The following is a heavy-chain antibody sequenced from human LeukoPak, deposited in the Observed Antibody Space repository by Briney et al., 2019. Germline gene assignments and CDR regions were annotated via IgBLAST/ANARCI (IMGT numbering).Heavy chain of an antibody. V-gene: IGHV2-70*01. D-gene: IGHD4-17*01. J-gene: IGHJ4*02. Sequence: SPPTPLNPTQTLPPTSTLSPLPLSTTGTSLSWLPQPPRNALDSPPLSDWDDNKYYSTSLKTRLTISKDTSKDQMVLTLTNMDPVDTATYYCARLLYGDQSGDFDYWGQGTLVTVSS. CDR1: PLPLSTTGTS. CDR2: SDWDDNK. CDR3: ARLLYGDQSGDFDY.